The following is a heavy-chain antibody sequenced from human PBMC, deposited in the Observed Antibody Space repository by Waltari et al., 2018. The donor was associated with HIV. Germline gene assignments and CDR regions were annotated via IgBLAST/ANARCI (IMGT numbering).Heavy chain of an antibody. CDR1: GFTFRSYE. CDR2: ISSSGSTI. CDR3: ARGLYDSSGYYKY. V-gene: IGHV3-48*03. Sequence: EVQLVESGGGLVQPGGSLRLSCAASGFTFRSYEMNWVRQATGNGLEWVSYISSSGSTIYYADSVKGLFTISKDNTKNSLYLQMNSVRAEDTAVYYCARGLYDSSGYYKYWGQGTLVTVSS. D-gene: IGHD3-22*01. J-gene: IGHJ4*02.